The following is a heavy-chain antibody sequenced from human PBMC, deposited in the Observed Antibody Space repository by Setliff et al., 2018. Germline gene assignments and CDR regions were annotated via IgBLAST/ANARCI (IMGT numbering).Heavy chain of an antibody. CDR2: IIHPGSI. CDR1: GYSISSGYY. D-gene: IGHD1-26*01. CDR3: AREPIVGATRSFGLDV. Sequence: SETLSLTCAVSGYSISSGYYWGWIRQPPGKGLEWIGEIIHPGSINYNPSLKSRVTIPMDTSKNQFFLRLTSVTAADTAVYYCAREPIVGATRSFGLDVWGQGTTVTVSS. V-gene: IGHV4-38-2*01. J-gene: IGHJ6*02.